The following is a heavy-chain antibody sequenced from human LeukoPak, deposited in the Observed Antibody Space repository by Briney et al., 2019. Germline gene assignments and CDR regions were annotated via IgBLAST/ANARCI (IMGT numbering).Heavy chain of an antibody. J-gene: IGHJ4*02. CDR3: AKYPGAKYYLDY. CDR2: ISSSSSYI. CDR1: GFTFSSYS. V-gene: IGHV3-21*01. Sequence: GGSLRLSCAASGFTFSSYSMNWVRQAPGKGLEWVSSISSSSSYIYYADSVKGRFTISRDNAKNSLYLQMNSLRAEDTAVYYCAKYPGAKYYLDYWGQGTLVTVSS. D-gene: IGHD1-14*01.